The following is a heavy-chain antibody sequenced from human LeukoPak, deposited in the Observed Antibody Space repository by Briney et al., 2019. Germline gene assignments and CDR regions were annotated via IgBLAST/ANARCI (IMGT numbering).Heavy chain of an antibody. CDR3: ARDRRSGSYGGMFDY. CDR2: ISSSSSTI. D-gene: IGHD3-10*01. CDR1: GFTFSSYS. J-gene: IGHJ4*02. Sequence: PGGSLRLSCAASGFTFSSYSMNWVRQAPGKGLEWVSYISSSSSTIYYADSVKGRFTISRDNAKNSLYLQMNSLRAEDTAVYYCARDRRSGSYGGMFDYRGQGTLVTVSS. V-gene: IGHV3-48*01.